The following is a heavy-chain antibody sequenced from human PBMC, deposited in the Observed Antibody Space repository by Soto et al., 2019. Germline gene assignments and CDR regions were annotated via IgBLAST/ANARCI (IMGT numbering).Heavy chain of an antibody. V-gene: IGHV3-33*01. CDR2: IWYDGSNK. D-gene: IGHD6-19*01. CDR3: ARSYSSGWYSGGWFDP. CDR1: GFTFSSYG. Sequence: QVQLVESGGGVVQPGRSLRLSCAASGFTFSSYGMHWVRQAPGKGLEWVAVIWYDGSNKYYADSVKGRFTISRDNFKNTLYLQMNRLRAEDTAVYYRARSYSSGWYSGGWFDPCGQGTLVTVSS. J-gene: IGHJ5*02.